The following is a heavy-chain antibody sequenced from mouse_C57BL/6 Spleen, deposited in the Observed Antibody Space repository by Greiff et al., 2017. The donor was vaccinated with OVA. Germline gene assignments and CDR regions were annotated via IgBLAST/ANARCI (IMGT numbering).Heavy chain of an antibody. V-gene: IGHV1-50*01. CDR2: IDPSDSYT. D-gene: IGHD2-2*01. J-gene: IGHJ3*01. CDR1: GYTFTSYW. Sequence: VQLQQPGAELVKPGASVKLSCKASGYTFTSYWMQWVKQRPGQGLEWIGEIDPSDSYTNYNQKFKGKATLTVDTSSSTAYMQLSSLTSEDSAVYYCATGELGLRGHDFAYWGQGTLLTVSA. CDR3: ATGELGLRGHDFAY.